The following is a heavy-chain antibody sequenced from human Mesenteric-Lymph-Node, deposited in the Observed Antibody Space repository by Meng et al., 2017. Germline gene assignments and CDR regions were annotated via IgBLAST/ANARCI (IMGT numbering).Heavy chain of an antibody. Sequence: SLKISCAASGFTFDDYAIHWVRQAPGKGLEWVSGISWNSNTIGYADSVKGRFTISRDNAKNSLYLQMNSLRVEDTALYFCAKSRRWGDSSGPARDWGQGTLVTVSS. J-gene: IGHJ4*02. CDR2: ISWNSNTI. D-gene: IGHD3-22*01. V-gene: IGHV3-9*01. CDR3: AKSRRWGDSSGPARD. CDR1: GFTFDDYA.